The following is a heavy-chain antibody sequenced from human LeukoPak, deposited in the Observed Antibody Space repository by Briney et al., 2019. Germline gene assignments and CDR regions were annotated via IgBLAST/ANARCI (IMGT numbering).Heavy chain of an antibody. J-gene: IGHJ3*02. Sequence: GGSLRLSCAASGFTFTSYAMSWVRQAPGKGLEWVSSISGSGDSTYNADSVKGRFTISRDNSKNTVHLQMNSLRAEDTAVYYCAKNTGGDGFKDAFDIWGKGTMVTVSS. CDR1: GFTFTSYA. CDR3: AKNTGGDGFKDAFDI. CDR2: ISGSGDST. D-gene: IGHD5-24*01. V-gene: IGHV3-23*01.